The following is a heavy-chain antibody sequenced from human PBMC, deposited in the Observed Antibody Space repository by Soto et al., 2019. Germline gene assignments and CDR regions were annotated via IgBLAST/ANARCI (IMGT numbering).Heavy chain of an antibody. CDR2: ISYDGSKK. J-gene: IGHJ2*01. V-gene: IGHV3-30-3*01. Sequence: QVQLVESGGGVVQPGRSLRLSCAASGFTFSSYAMHWVRQAPGKGLGWVAVISYDGSKKYYADSVKGRFTISRDNSKNTLYLQMNSLRAEDTAVYYCARPLWRNDYNWGYFDLWGRGTLVTVSS. CDR1: GFTFSSYA. D-gene: IGHD4-4*01. CDR3: ARPLWRNDYNWGYFDL.